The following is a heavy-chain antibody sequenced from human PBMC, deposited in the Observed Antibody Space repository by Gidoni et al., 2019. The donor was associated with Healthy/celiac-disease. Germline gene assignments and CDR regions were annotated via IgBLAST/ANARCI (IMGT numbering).Heavy chain of an antibody. J-gene: IGHJ6*02. CDR3: AREKDDIAVAEGGMDV. CDR2: ISSSSSTI. CDR1: GFTFSRYS. Sequence: EVQLVESGGGLVQPGGSLRLSCAASGFTFSRYSMNWVRQAPGKGLEWVSYISSSSSTIYYADSVKGRFTISRDNAKNSLYLQMNSLRDEDTAVYYCAREKDDIAVAEGGMDVWGQGTTVTVSS. D-gene: IGHD6-19*01. V-gene: IGHV3-48*02.